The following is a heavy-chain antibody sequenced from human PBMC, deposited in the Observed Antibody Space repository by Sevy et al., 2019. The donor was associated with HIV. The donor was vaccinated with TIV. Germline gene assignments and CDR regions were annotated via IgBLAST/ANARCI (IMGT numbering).Heavy chain of an antibody. Sequence: SETLSLTCAVYGGSFSGYYWSWIRQSPGKGLEWIGEINHSGSTNYNASLKSRVTISIDTSKNQFSLRLNSVTAADTAVYYCASVRLAAAGDAFDIWGQGTMVTVSS. J-gene: IGHJ3*02. D-gene: IGHD6-13*01. V-gene: IGHV4-34*01. CDR1: GGSFSGYY. CDR3: ASVRLAAAGDAFDI. CDR2: INHSGST.